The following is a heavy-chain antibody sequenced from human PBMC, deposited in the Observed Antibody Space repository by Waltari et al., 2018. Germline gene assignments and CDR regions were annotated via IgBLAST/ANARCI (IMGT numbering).Heavy chain of an antibody. V-gene: IGHV3-23*01. CDR2: ISGSGGTI. CDR3: ARGAMVRGVDYFDY. J-gene: IGHJ4*02. D-gene: IGHD3-10*01. CDR1: GFSFSSYS. Sequence: EVQLLESGGGLVQPGGSLRLSCVASGFSFSSYSMSWVRQAPGKGLEWVSVISGSGGTIYYADSVKGRFTSSRDNSKNTLYLQMNSLRAEDTAVYYCARGAMVRGVDYFDYWGQGTLVTVSS.